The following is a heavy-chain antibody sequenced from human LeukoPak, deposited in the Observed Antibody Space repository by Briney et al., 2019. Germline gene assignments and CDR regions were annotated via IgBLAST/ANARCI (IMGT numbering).Heavy chain of an antibody. J-gene: IGHJ4*02. CDR1: GFTVSSNY. CDR2: IYSGGST. Sequence: GGSLRLSCAASGFTVSSNYMSWVRQAPGKGLEWVSVIYSGGSTYYADSVKGRFTISRDSSKNTLYLQMNSLRAEDTAVYYCARVYDFWSGYFDYWGQGTLVTVSS. V-gene: IGHV3-66*02. CDR3: ARVYDFWSGYFDY. D-gene: IGHD3-3*01.